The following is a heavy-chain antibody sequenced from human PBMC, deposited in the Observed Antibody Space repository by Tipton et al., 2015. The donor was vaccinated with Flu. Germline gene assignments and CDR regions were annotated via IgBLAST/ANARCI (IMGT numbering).Heavy chain of an antibody. Sequence: TLSLTCRVSGYSINSDYYWGWIRQPPGKGLEWIGNVFHMGSPYYNPSLQSRVTISLDTSKNQFSLKVISVTAADTAVYYCARHTGDSVRGVIDYWGQGTLVTVSS. J-gene: IGHJ4*02. CDR2: VFHMGSP. CDR3: ARHTGDSVRGVIDY. CDR1: GYSINSDYY. V-gene: IGHV4-38-2*01. D-gene: IGHD3-10*02.